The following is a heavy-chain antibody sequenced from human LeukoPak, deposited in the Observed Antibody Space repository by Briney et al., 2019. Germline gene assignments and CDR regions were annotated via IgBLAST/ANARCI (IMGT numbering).Heavy chain of an antibody. J-gene: IGHJ4*02. Sequence: GGSLRLSCAASGFTFSSYGMHWVRQAPGKGLEWVAFIRYDGSNKYYADSVKGRFTISRDNTKNTLYLEMNSLRAEDTAVYYCARDPAARAFIITGGYFDYWGQGTLVTVSS. CDR2: IRYDGSNK. V-gene: IGHV3-30*02. CDR3: ARDPAARAFIITGGYFDY. CDR1: GFTFSSYG. D-gene: IGHD3-10*01.